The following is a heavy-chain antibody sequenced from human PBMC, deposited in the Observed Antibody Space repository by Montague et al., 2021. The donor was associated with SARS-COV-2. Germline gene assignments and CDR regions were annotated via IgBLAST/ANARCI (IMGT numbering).Heavy chain of an antibody. V-gene: IGHV3-30*04. CDR3: ARDSGSSFDP. CDR1: GFTFSSYA. D-gene: IGHD1-26*01. CDR2: ISYDGSNK. Sequence: SLRLSYAASGFTFSSYAMHWVRQAPGKGLEWVALISYDGSNKYYADSAKGRFTISRDNSKNTLYLQMNSLRAEDTAVYYCARDSGSSFDPWGQGTLVTVSS. J-gene: IGHJ5*02.